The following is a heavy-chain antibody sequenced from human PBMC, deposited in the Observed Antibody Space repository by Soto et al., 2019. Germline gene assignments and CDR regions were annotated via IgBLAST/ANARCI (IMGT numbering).Heavy chain of an antibody. V-gene: IGHV1-18*01. CDR3: ARDRWVAVAGDYRTIFDY. Sequence: QVQLVQSGAEVKKPGASVKVSCKASGYTFTSYGISWVRQAPGQGLEWMVWISAYNGNTNYAQKLQGRVTITTDTSTSTAYMELRSLRSDDTAVYYCARDRWVAVAGDYRTIFDYWGQGTLVTVSS. CDR1: GYTFTSYG. D-gene: IGHD6-19*01. CDR2: ISAYNGNT. J-gene: IGHJ4*02.